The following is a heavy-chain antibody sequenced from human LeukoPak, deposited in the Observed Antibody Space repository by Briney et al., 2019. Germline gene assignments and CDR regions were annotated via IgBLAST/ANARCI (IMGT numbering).Heavy chain of an antibody. V-gene: IGHV3-73*01. J-gene: IGHJ3*02. Sequence: GGSLRLSCGASGFSFSASSMHWVRQAPGKGLEWVGRIRSKINGYATHFAASVDGRFTVSRDDSKNTMYLHMNSLKTEDTAVYYCASGGGVLAAFDIWGQGTWSSSLQ. CDR2: IRSKINGYAT. D-gene: IGHD2-8*02. CDR1: GFSFSASS. CDR3: ASGGGVLAAFDI.